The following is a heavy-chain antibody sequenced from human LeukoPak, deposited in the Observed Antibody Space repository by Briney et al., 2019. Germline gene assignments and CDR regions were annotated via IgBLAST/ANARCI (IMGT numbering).Heavy chain of an antibody. V-gene: IGHV1-46*01. D-gene: IGHD1-26*01. J-gene: IGHJ6*03. Sequence: ASVKVSCKASGYIFTNYYMHWVRQAPGQGLEWMGTINPSGGSTTYAQKFQGRVTMTRDTSTSTVYMELSSLRSEDTAMYYCAREKGGSSRGIYYYYMDVWGKGTTVTVSS. CDR3: AREKGGSSRGIYYYYMDV. CDR1: GYIFTNYY. CDR2: INPSGGST.